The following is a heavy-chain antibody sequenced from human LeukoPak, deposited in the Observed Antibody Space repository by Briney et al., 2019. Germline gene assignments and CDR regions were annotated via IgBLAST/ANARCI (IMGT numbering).Heavy chain of an antibody. J-gene: IGHJ6*03. CDR1: GYTFTGYY. V-gene: IGHV1-2*02. D-gene: IGHD1-14*01. CDR3: ARVEPGYYYYYMDV. Sequence: ASVKVSCKASGYTFTGYYMHWVRQAPGQGLEWMGWINPNSGGTNYAQKFQGRVTMTRDTSISTAYMELSRLRSDDTAVYYCARVEPGYYYYYMDVWGKGTTVTVSS. CDR2: INPNSGGT.